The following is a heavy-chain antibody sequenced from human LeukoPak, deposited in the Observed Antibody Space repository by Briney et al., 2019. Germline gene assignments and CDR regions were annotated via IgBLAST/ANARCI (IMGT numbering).Heavy chain of an antibody. CDR2: IYHSGST. CDR3: ARVSSGWLGYFDY. Sequence: PSETLSLTCTVSAYSISSGYYWGWIRQPPGKGLEWIGSIYHSGSTYYNPSLKSRVTISVDTSKNQFSLKLSSVTAADTAVYYCARVSSGWLGYFDYWGQGTLVTVSS. J-gene: IGHJ4*02. V-gene: IGHV4-38-2*02. CDR1: AYSISSGYY. D-gene: IGHD6-19*01.